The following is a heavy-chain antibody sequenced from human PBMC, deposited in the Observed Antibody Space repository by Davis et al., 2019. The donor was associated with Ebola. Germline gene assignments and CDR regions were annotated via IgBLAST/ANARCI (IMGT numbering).Heavy chain of an antibody. CDR1: GFTFSSYA. Sequence: GESLKISCAASGFTFSSYAMYWVRQAPGKGLEWVSAISENDGSTYYADSVKGRFTISRDNSKNTLYLQMNSLRAEDTAVYYCARGSYFDLWGRGTLVTVSS. CDR3: ARGSYFDL. V-gene: IGHV3-23*01. J-gene: IGHJ2*01. CDR2: ISENDGST.